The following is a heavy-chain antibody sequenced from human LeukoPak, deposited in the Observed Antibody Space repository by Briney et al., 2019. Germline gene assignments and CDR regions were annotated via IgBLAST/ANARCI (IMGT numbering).Heavy chain of an antibody. D-gene: IGHD3-22*01. Sequence: SETLSLTCTVSGGSISSYYWSWIRQPPGKGLEWIGYIYYSGSTNYNPSLKSRVTISVDTSKNQFSLKLSSVTAADTAVYYCARVALVSSGSDYWGQGTLVTVSS. J-gene: IGHJ4*02. CDR3: ARVALVSSGSDY. CDR1: GGSISSYY. CDR2: IYYSGST. V-gene: IGHV4-59*08.